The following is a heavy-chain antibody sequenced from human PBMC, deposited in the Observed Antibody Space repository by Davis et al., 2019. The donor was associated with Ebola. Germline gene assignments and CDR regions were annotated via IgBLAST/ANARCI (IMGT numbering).Heavy chain of an antibody. J-gene: IGHJ3*02. V-gene: IGHV3-11*06. CDR3: ARGSRRGYCSSTSCVTGVDAFDI. CDR2: ISSGSTYT. D-gene: IGHD2-2*01. CDR1: GFTFSDYY. Sequence: GESLKISCVASGFTFSDYYMSWIRQAPGKGLEWLSYISSGSTYTNCADSVKGRFTISRDNAKNSLFLQMNSLRAEDTAVYYCARGSRRGYCSSTSCVTGVDAFDIWGQGTMVTVSS.